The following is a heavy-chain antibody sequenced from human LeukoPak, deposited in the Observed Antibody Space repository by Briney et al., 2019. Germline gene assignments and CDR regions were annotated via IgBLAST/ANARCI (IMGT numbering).Heavy chain of an antibody. J-gene: IGHJ4*02. CDR1: GFTFSSYG. CDR3: ARGPANYDSSGWDSDY. D-gene: IGHD3-22*01. CDR2: ISSSGSTI. Sequence: PGGSLRLSCAASGFTFSSYGMSWVRQAPGKGLEWVSYISSSGSTIYYADSVKGRFTISRDNAKNSLYLQMNSLRAEDTAVYYCARGPANYDSSGWDSDYWGQGTLVTVSS. V-gene: IGHV3-48*04.